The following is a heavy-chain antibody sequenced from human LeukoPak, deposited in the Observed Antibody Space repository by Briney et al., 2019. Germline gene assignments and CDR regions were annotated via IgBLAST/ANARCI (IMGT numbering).Heavy chain of an antibody. Sequence: PGGSLRLSCAASGFTFSTYAMSSVRQAPGKGLEWVSAISGSGGSTYYADSVKGRFTISRDNSKNTLYLQMNSLRAEDTAVYYCAKALDYYDTSGFDYWGQGTLVTVSS. D-gene: IGHD3-22*01. CDR3: AKALDYYDTSGFDY. CDR2: ISGSGGST. CDR1: GFTFSTYA. J-gene: IGHJ4*02. V-gene: IGHV3-23*01.